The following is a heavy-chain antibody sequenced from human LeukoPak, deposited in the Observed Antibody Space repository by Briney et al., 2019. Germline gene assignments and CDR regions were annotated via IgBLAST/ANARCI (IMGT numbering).Heavy chain of an antibody. CDR1: GFTFSSYG. J-gene: IGHJ4*02. V-gene: IGHV3-48*04. Sequence: TGGSLRLSCAASGFTFSSYGMHWVRQAPGKGLEWVSYISSSGSTIYYADSVKGRFTISRDNAKNSLYLQMNSLRAEDTAVYYCARRLRRNYFDYWGQGTLITVSS. CDR2: ISSSGSTI. D-gene: IGHD4-17*01. CDR3: ARRLRRNYFDY.